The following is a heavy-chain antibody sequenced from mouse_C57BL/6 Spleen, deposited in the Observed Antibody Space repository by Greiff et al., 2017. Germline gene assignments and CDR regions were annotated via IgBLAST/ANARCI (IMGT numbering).Heavy chain of an antibody. CDR1: GFTFSDYG. D-gene: IGHD4-1*01. CDR3: ARGAYWDNYFDY. V-gene: IGHV5-17*01. Sequence: EVKLLESGGGLVKPGGSLKLSCAASGFTFSDYGMHWVRQAPEKGLEWVAYISSGSSTIYYADTVKGRFTISRDNAKNTLILQMTSLRSEYTAMYYCARGAYWDNYFDYWGQGTTLTVSS. CDR2: ISSGSSTI. J-gene: IGHJ2*01.